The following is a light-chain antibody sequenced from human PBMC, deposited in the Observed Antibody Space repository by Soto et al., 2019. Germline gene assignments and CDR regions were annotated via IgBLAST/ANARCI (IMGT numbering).Light chain of an antibody. CDR1: HDISNY. CDR3: QQYDNLLFT. V-gene: IGKV1-33*01. CDR2: DAS. J-gene: IGKJ3*01. Sequence: DIQMNQSPSSLSASVGDRVTITCQASHDISNYLNWYQQKPGQAPKLLIYDASNLETGVPSRFSGSGSGTDFTFTISSLQPEDFATYYCQQYDNLLFTFGPGNKVDVK.